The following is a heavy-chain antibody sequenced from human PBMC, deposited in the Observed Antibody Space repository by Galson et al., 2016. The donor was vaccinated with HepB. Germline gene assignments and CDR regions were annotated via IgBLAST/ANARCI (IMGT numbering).Heavy chain of an antibody. CDR2: ISASGNSI. CDR3: ARPPEYCTGGVCYMVYLQH. D-gene: IGHD2-8*02. V-gene: IGHV3-48*02. J-gene: IGHJ1*01. CDR1: GFTFSGYS. Sequence: SLRLSCAASGFTFSGYSMNWVRQAPGKGLEWVAYISASGNSIYYADSVKGRFTISRHNAKNSLYLQMNSLRDEDTAVYYCARPPEYCTGGVCYMVYLQHWGQGTLVTVSS.